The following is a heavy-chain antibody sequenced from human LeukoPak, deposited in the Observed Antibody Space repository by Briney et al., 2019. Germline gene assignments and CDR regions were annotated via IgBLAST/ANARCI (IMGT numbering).Heavy chain of an antibody. CDR1: GASISNYY. V-gene: IGHV4-59*01. J-gene: IGHJ4*02. Sequence: SETLSLTRTVSGASISNYYWTWIRQPPGKGLECIGYISYSGSTNYNPSLKSRVSISLDTSKSQFSLKLSSMTAADTAVYYCARELKVGNTGYYFDYWGQGTLVTVSS. CDR3: ARELKVGNTGYYFDY. D-gene: IGHD2/OR15-2a*01. CDR2: ISYSGST.